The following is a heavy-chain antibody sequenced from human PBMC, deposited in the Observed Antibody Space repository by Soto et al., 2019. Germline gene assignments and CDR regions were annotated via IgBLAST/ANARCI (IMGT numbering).Heavy chain of an antibody. J-gene: IGHJ6*02. CDR2: ISFHGRDK. CDR3: ARAYCSTNSCYHPGGSRNISCYGMDV. CDR1: RFALSGYG. D-gene: IGHD2-2*01. V-gene: IGHV3-30*04. Sequence: GSLRLSCAASRFALSGYGFHWVRQAPGKDLEWVAFISFHGRDKFYAASVRGRVTISRDNSRNTVFLQMDSLRVEDTATYFCARAYCSTNSCYHPGGSRNISCYGMDVWGQGTTVTVSS.